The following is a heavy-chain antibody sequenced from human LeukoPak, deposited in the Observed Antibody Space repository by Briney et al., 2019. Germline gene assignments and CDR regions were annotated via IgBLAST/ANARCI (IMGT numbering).Heavy chain of an antibody. J-gene: IGHJ5*02. Sequence: PGGSLRLSCAASGFIVSSNYMSWVRQTPGKGLEWVSVIYGGGTTYYADSVKGRFTISRDNSKNTLYLQMNNLRVEDTAVYFCARGIPFGGWLDPWGQGTPVTVSS. D-gene: IGHD3-16*01. CDR2: IYGGGTT. CDR1: GFIVSSNY. V-gene: IGHV3-66*01. CDR3: ARGIPFGGWLDP.